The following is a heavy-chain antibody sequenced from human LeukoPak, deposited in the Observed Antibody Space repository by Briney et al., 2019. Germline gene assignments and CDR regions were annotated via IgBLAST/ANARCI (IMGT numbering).Heavy chain of an antibody. CDR3: ARETGAAYGDYWFDY. V-gene: IGHV4-31*03. CDR2: IYYSGST. CDR1: GGSISSGGYY. J-gene: IGHJ4*02. D-gene: IGHD4-17*01. Sequence: PSQTLSLTCTVSGGSISSGGYYWRWIRQHPGKGLEWIGYIYYSGSTYYNPSLKSRFTISVDTSKNQFSLKLSSVTAADTAVYYCARETGAAYGDYWFDYWGQGTLVTVSS.